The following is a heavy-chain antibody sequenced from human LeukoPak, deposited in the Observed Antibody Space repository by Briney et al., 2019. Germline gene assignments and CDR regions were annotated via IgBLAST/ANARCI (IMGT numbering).Heavy chain of an antibody. CDR3: ARAHPLGYCSSTSCSLYYFDY. V-gene: IGHV1-8*01. D-gene: IGHD2-2*01. CDR2: MNPNSGNT. CDR1: GYTFTSYD. J-gene: IGHJ4*02. Sequence: GASVKVSCKASGYTFTSYDINWVRQATGQGLEWMGWMNPNSGNTGYAQKFRGRVTMTRNTSISTAYMELSSLRSEDTAVYYCARAHPLGYCSSTSCSLYYFDYWGQGTLVTVSS.